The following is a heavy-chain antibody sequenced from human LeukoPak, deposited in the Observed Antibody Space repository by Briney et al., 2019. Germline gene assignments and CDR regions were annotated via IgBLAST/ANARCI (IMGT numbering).Heavy chain of an antibody. J-gene: IGHJ3*02. Sequence: GGSLRLSCAASGFTFSSYGMHWVRQAPGKGLEWVAVISYDGSNKYYADSVKGRFTISRDNTKNTLYLQMNSLRAEDTAVYYCAKDPGIAAAGDAFDIWGQGTMVTVSS. CDR1: GFTFSSYG. D-gene: IGHD6-13*01. CDR3: AKDPGIAAAGDAFDI. V-gene: IGHV3-30*18. CDR2: ISYDGSNK.